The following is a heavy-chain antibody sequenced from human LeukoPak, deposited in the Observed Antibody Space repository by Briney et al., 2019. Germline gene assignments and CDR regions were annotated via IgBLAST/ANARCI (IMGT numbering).Heavy chain of an antibody. J-gene: IGHJ3*02. CDR2: IYSGGST. V-gene: IGHV3-66*01. CDR1: GFTVSSNY. CDR3: ARDVSPPGTTNDDAFDI. D-gene: IGHD1-1*01. Sequence: PGGSLRLSCAASGFTVSSNYMSWVRQAPGKGLEWVSVIYSGGSTYYADSVKGRFTISRDNSKNTLYLQMNSLRAEDTAVYYCARDVSPPGTTNDDAFDIWGQGTMVTVSS.